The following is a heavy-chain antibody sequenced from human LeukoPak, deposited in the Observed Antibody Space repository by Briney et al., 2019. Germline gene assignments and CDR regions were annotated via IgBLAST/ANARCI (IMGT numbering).Heavy chain of an antibody. CDR3: ASCSDSSGYYCYYFDY. D-gene: IGHD3-22*01. J-gene: IGHJ4*02. CDR1: GGSFSGYY. CDR2: INHSGST. V-gene: IGHV4-34*01. Sequence: SETLSLTCAVYGGSFSGYYWSWIRQPPGKGLEWIGEINHSGSTNYNPSLKSRVTISVDTSKNQFSLKLSSVTAADTAVYYCASCSDSSGYYCYYFDYWGQGTLVTVSS.